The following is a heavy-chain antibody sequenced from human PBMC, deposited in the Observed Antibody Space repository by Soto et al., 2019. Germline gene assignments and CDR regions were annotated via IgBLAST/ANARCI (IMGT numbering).Heavy chain of an antibody. D-gene: IGHD3-22*01. CDR1: GGSISSSSYY. J-gene: IGHJ5*02. Sequence: TLSLTCTVSGGSISSSSYYWVWIRQPPGKGLEWIGSIYYSGSTYYNPSLKSRVTISVDTSKNQFSLKLSSVTAADTAVYYCASHLRDYYDSSGYSNNWFDPWGQGTLVT. CDR2: IYYSGST. CDR3: ASHLRDYYDSSGYSNNWFDP. V-gene: IGHV4-39*01.